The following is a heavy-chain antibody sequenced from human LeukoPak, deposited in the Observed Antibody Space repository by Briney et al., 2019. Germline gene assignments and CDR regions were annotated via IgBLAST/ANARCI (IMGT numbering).Heavy chain of an antibody. CDR1: GGSISSYY. CDR3: ARGTLGYSSGWGFDY. V-gene: IGHV4-59*01. CDR2: IYYSGST. J-gene: IGHJ4*02. Sequence: SETLSLTCTVSGGSISSYYWSLIRQPPGKGLEWIGYIYYSGSTNYNPSLKSRVTISVDTSKNQFSLKLSSVTAADTAVYYCARGTLGYSSGWGFDYWGQGTLVTVSS. D-gene: IGHD6-19*01.